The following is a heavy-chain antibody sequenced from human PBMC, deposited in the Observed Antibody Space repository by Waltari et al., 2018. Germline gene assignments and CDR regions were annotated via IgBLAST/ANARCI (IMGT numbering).Heavy chain of an antibody. Sequence: QVQLVQSGAEVKKPGSSVKVSCKASGGTFSSYAISWVRQAPGQVLEWMGGIIPIFGTANYAQKFQGRVTITTDESTSTAYMELSSLRSEDTAVYYCARWGDYYDSSGLKLHAFDIWGQGTMVTVSS. D-gene: IGHD3-22*01. CDR2: IIPIFGTA. V-gene: IGHV1-69*05. CDR1: GGTFSSYA. J-gene: IGHJ3*02. CDR3: ARWGDYYDSSGLKLHAFDI.